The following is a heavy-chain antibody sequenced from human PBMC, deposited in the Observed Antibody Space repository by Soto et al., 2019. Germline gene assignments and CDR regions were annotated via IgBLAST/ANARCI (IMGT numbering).Heavy chain of an antibody. J-gene: IGHJ3*02. CDR1: GFTFSSYA. CDR3: AKDSLYHYDGSGPQGTFDI. D-gene: IGHD3-22*01. Sequence: PGGSLRLSCAASGFTFSSYAMSWVRQAPGKGLEWVSEISGGGGDTYYADSVKGRFTISRDSSKNTLYLQMNSLRAEDTAVYYCAKDSLYHYDGSGPQGTFDIWGQGTMVTVSS. V-gene: IGHV3-23*01. CDR2: ISGGGGDT.